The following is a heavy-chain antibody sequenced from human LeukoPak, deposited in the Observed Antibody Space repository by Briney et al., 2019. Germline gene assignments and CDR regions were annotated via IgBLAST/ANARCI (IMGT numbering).Heavy chain of an antibody. CDR2: MNPKTGNT. D-gene: IGHD2-2*01. J-gene: IGHJ6*02. V-gene: IGHV1-8*02. CDR3: ARVPIVVVPAAILEYGMDV. CDR1: GYTFSSYD. Sequence: ASVKVSCKASGYTFSSYDINWVRQAAGQGLEWMGWMNPKTGNTGFSQKFQGRVTMTRNTSISTAYMELSSLRSEDTAVYYCARVPIVVVPAAILEYGMDVWGQGTTVTVSS.